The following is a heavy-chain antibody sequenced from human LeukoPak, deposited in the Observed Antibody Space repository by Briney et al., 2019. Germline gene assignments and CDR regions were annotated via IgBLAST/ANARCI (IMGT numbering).Heavy chain of an antibody. CDR3: ARTLSYSNYVDY. V-gene: IGHV1-2*02. Sequence: ASVKVSCKASGYTFTGYYMHWVRQAPGQGLEWMGWINPNSGGTNYAQKFQGRVTMTRDTSISTAYMELSRLRFDDTAVYHCARTLSYSNYVDYWGQGTLVTVSS. CDR2: INPNSGGT. D-gene: IGHD4-4*01. J-gene: IGHJ4*02. CDR1: GYTFTGYY.